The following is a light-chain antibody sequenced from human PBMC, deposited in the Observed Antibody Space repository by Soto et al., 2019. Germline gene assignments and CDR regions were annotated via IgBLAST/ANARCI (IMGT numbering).Light chain of an antibody. CDR3: ASYAGRNKFV. J-gene: IGLJ1*01. CDR2: EVR. V-gene: IGLV2-14*01. Sequence: QSVLTQPASVSGSPGQSITISCTGTSSDVGGYNHASWYQQHPGKAPKLIIYEVRNRPSGVSNRLSGSKSGNTASLTISGLQAEDEADYYCASYAGRNKFVFGIGTKV. CDR1: SSDVGGYNH.